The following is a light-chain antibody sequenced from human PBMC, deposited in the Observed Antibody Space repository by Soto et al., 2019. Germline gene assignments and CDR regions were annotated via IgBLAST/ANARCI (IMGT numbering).Light chain of an antibody. J-gene: IGLJ3*02. CDR2: YDS. Sequence: SYELTQPPSVSVAPGKTARITCGGNNIGSKSVHWYQQKPGQAPVLVIYYDSDRPSGIPERFSGSNSGNTATLTISRGEAGDEADYYCQVWDSSSDHPWVFGGGTKLTVL. CDR1: NIGSKS. CDR3: QVWDSSSDHPWV. V-gene: IGLV3-21*04.